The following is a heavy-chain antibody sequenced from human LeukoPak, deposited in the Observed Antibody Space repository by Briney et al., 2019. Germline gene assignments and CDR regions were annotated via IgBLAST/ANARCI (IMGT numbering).Heavy chain of an antibody. CDR2: IIPIFGTA. Sequence: GSSVKVSCKASGGTFSSYAISWVRQAPGQGLEWMGGIIPIFGTANYAQKFQGRVTITADKSTSTAYMELRSLRSDDTAVYYCARLEDPYGDYGDWGQGTLVTVSS. CDR3: ARLEDPYGDYGD. J-gene: IGHJ4*02. CDR1: GGTFSSYA. V-gene: IGHV1-69*06. D-gene: IGHD4-17*01.